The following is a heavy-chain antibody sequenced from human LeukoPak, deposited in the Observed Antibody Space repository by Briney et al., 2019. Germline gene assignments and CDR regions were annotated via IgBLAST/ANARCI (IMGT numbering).Heavy chain of an antibody. D-gene: IGHD5-24*01. V-gene: IGHV3-9*01. CDR2: ISWNSGSI. CDR3: AAGLQRDGSYYFDY. J-gene: IGHJ4*02. CDR1: GFTFSSYW. Sequence: SGGSLRLSCAASGFTFSSYWMHWVRQAPGKGLEWVSGISWNSGSIGYADSVKGRFTISRDNAKNSLYLQMNSLRAEDTALYYCAAGLQRDGSYYFDYWGQGTLVTVSS.